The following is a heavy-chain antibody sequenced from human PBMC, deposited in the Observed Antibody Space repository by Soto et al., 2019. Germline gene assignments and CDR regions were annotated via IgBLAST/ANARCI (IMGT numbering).Heavy chain of an antibody. D-gene: IGHD3-10*01. J-gene: IGHJ3*02. CDR3: ASFRPGTGAFDI. CDR1: GGSISGLG. CDR2: IYYSGST. V-gene: IGHV4-31*03. Sequence: SETLCLTCTVVGGSISGLGCRWIFQHPGKGLEWIGYIYYSGSTYYNPSLKSRVTISVDTSKNQFSLKLSSVTAADTAVYYCASFRPGTGAFDIWGQGTMVTVSS.